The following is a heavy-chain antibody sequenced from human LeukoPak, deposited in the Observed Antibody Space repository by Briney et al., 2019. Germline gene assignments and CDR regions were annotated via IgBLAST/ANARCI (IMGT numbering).Heavy chain of an antibody. CDR2: MNPNSGNT. CDR1: VYTFTSYD. Sequence: ASVKVSCKSSVYTFTSYDINWVRQPTGQGLEWMGWMNPNSGNTGYAQKFQGRVTMTRNTSISTAYMELSSLRSEDTAVYYCARGHYGDYLRGAFDIWGQGTMVTVSS. CDR3: ARGHYGDYLRGAFDI. V-gene: IGHV1-8*01. J-gene: IGHJ3*02. D-gene: IGHD4-17*01.